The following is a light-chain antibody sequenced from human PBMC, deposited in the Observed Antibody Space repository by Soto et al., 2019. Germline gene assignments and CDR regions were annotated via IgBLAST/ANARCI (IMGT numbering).Light chain of an antibody. J-gene: IGLJ2*01. CDR3: SSYTSSSTLI. V-gene: IGLV2-14*01. CDR1: SSDIGDYYY. Sequence: QSALTQPRSVSGSLGQSVTISCTGSSSDIGDYYYVSWYQQHPGKAPKLLIYGVTDRPSGVSHRFSGSRSDSTASLTISGLQAEDEADYYCSSYTSSSTLIFGGGTKLTVL. CDR2: GVT.